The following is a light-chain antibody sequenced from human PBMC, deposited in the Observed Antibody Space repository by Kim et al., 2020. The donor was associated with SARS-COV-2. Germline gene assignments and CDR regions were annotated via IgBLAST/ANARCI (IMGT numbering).Light chain of an antibody. Sequence: VSQGERVTLSCRASESVTTNLVWYQQRPGQPPRLLIYSTSVRATGVPARFSGSGSGTEFTLTISRLESEDFASYYCQQCHDWPWAFGQGTKVDIK. J-gene: IGKJ1*01. V-gene: IGKV3-15*01. CDR3: QQCHDWPWA. CDR2: STS. CDR1: ESVTTN.